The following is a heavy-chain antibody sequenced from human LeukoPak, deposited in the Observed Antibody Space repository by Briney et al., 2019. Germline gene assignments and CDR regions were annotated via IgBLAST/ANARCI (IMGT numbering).Heavy chain of an antibody. Sequence: GGSLRLSCAASGFTVSSNYMNWVRQAPGKGLEWFSVIDSGGKTFYADSVKGRFTISRDNSKNTLYLQMNSLRAEDTAVYYCARGHYYDSSGLDYWGQGTLVTVSS. D-gene: IGHD3-22*01. CDR3: ARGHYYDSSGLDY. J-gene: IGHJ4*02. V-gene: IGHV3-66*02. CDR2: IDSGGKT. CDR1: GFTVSSNY.